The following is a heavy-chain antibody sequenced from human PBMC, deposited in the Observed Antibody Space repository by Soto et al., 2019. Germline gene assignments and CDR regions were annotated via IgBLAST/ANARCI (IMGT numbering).Heavy chain of an antibody. J-gene: IGHJ6*02. Sequence: QVQLVQSGAEVKKPGSSVKVSCKAPGGTFSTYAISWVRQAPGQGLEWMGGVIPIFGTPKYAQKFQGRVTSTADESSSTGYMVLRSRRSEDTAVYYCARSQGGGSTLAISYYYYYGMAVGSHGTTVTVSS. CDR2: VIPIFGTP. V-gene: IGHV1-69*01. CDR3: ARSQGGGSTLAISYYYYYGMAV. CDR1: GGTFSTYA. D-gene: IGHD2-15*01.